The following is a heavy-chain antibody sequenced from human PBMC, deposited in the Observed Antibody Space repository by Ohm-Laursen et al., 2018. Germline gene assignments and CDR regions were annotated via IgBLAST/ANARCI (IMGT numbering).Heavy chain of an antibody. V-gene: IGHV4-39*01. CDR3: AEDYHMDV. CDR2: ISYSGST. Sequence: SETLSLTCTVSGGSITSSPYYWGWIRQPPGKGLEWIGSISYSGSTYYSPSLKSRVTISVDTSKNQFSLKLSSVTAADTAEYFCAEDYHMDVWGQGTTVTVSS. J-gene: IGHJ6*02. CDR1: GGSITSSPYY.